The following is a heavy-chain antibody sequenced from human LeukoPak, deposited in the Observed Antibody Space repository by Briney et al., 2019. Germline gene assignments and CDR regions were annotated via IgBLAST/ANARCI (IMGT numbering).Heavy chain of an antibody. CDR3: ARRRQYFDY. V-gene: IGHV1-69*04. J-gene: IGHJ4*02. CDR2: IIPILNIA. Sequence: SVKVSCKTSGGTLSTYGLTWVRQAPGQGPEWLGRIIPILNIAKYAEKFQGRLTMTADKSTNTVYMELRSLTSEDTAVHYCARRRQYFDYWGQGTLVTVSS. CDR1: GGTLSTYG.